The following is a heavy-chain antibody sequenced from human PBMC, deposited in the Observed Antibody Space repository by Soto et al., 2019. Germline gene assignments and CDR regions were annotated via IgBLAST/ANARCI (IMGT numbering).Heavy chain of an antibody. D-gene: IGHD3-22*01. Sequence: GGCLRLSCTASGFSFGDYAMSWFRQAPGKGLEWVGFIRSKAYGGTTEYAASVKGRFTISRDDSKSIAYLQMNSLKTEDTAVYYCTTNYYDSSGYDNWFDPWGQGTLVTVSS. CDR3: TTNYYDSSGYDNWFDP. V-gene: IGHV3-49*03. CDR1: GFSFGDYA. J-gene: IGHJ5*02. CDR2: IRSKAYGGTT.